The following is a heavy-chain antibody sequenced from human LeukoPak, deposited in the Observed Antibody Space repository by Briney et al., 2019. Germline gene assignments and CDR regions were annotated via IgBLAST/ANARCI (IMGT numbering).Heavy chain of an antibody. CDR2: IRYDGSNK. CDR1: GFTFKTYG. D-gene: IGHD2-2*01. CDR3: ARGALYAMSPADYMDV. Sequence: GGAVRLSCAASGFTFKTYGMHWVRQAPGKGLEWGAFIRYDGSNKFYPDSVKDRLTISRDDSKHTLYLQVDSLRVDDTAVYYCARGALYAMSPADYMDVWGKGTTVTVSS. J-gene: IGHJ6*03. V-gene: IGHV3-30*02.